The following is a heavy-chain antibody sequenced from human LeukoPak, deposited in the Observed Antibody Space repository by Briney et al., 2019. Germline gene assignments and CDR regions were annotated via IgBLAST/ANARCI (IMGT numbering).Heavy chain of an antibody. D-gene: IGHD1-14*01. CDR3: TTENPRLYYYGMDV. CDR1: GFTFSNAW. J-gene: IGHJ6*02. V-gene: IGHV3-15*01. CDR2: IKSKPDGGTT. Sequence: GGSLRLSCAASGFTFSNAWMSWVRQAPGKGLEWVGHIKSKPDGGTTDYAAPVKGRFTISRDDSKNTLYLQMNSLKTEDTAMYYCTTENPRLYYYGMDVWGQGTTVTVSS.